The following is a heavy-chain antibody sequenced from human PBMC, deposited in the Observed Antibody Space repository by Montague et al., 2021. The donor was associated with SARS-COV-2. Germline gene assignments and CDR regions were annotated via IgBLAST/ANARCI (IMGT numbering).Heavy chain of an antibody. CDR3: ARGGTIFGVVTFPFDY. CDR2: IYYSGST. D-gene: IGHD3-3*01. J-gene: IGHJ4*02. Sequence: TLSLTCTVSGGSISSGGYYWSWIRQHPGKGLEWIGYIYYSGSTYYNPSLKSRVTISADTSKNQFSLKLSSVTAADTAVYYCARGGTIFGVVTFPFDYWGQGTLVTVSS. CDR1: GGSISSGGYY. V-gene: IGHV4-31*03.